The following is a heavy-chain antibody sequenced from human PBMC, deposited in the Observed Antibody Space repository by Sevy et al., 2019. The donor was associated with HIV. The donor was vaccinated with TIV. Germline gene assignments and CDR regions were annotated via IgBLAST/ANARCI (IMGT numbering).Heavy chain of an antibody. J-gene: IGHJ4*02. CDR3: ARDLDRYYGGDY. Sequence: GGSLRLSCVASGFTVSSNYMSWVRQAPGKGLEWVSVIYSGGSTYYADSVKGRFTISRDNSKNTLYLQMNSLRAEDTAVYYCARDLDRYYGGDYWGQGTLVTVSS. D-gene: IGHD1-26*01. CDR1: GFTVSSNY. V-gene: IGHV3-53*01. CDR2: IYSGGST.